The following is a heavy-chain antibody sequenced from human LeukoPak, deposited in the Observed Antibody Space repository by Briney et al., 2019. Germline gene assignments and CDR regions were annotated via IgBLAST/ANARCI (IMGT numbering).Heavy chain of an antibody. CDR1: GFTFSNYA. CDR2: TRFNGT. V-gene: IGHV3-30*02. D-gene: IGHD7-27*01. CDR3: ARENWDFDF. J-gene: IGHJ4*02. Sequence: PGGSLRLSCAASGFTFSNYAIHWVRQAPGTALERLAPTRFNGTFYADYVRGRFTISRDNSKSTVSLQMDTLRTEDTALYYCARENWDFDFWGQGTLVTVSS.